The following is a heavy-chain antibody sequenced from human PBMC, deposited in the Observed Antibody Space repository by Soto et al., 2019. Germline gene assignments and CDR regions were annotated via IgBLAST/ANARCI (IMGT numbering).Heavy chain of an antibody. Sequence: EVQLVESGGGLEQPGGSLRLSCAASGFTFSSYSMNWVRQAPGKGLEWVSYISSGSNTIYYADSVKGRFTISRDNAKNSLYLQRNSLGEEDAVVYDWARDFGLLLGYRYGPFDHWGQGPLVTVSS. D-gene: IGHD5-18*01. CDR2: ISSGSNTI. CDR1: GFTFSSYS. V-gene: IGHV3-48*02. J-gene: IGHJ4*02. CDR3: ARDFGLLLGYRYGPFDH.